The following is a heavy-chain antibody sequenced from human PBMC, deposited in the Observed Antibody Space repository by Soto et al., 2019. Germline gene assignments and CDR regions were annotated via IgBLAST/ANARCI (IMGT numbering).Heavy chain of an antibody. CDR3: ASLLGSGWYSDYYYGMDV. J-gene: IGHJ6*02. CDR1: GGSINSYY. CDR2: IYYSGST. D-gene: IGHD6-19*01. V-gene: IGHV4-59*01. Sequence: PSETLSLTCTVSGGSINSYYWTWIRQPPGKGLEWIGYIYYSGSTNYNPSLKSRVTISVDTSKNQFSLKLSSVTAADTAVYYCASLLGSGWYSDYYYGMDVWGQGTTVTVSS.